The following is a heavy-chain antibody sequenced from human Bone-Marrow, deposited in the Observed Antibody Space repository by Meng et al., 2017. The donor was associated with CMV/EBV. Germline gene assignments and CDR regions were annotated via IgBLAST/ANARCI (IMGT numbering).Heavy chain of an antibody. CDR1: GYPSTTYY. Sequence: ASVKVSCKASGYPSTTYYMHWVRQAPGQGLEWMGIINPSGGSTSYAQKFQGRVTMTRDTSTSTVYMELSSLRSEDTAVYYCARDRSITMIVVDYYYGMDVWGQGTTVTVSS. J-gene: IGHJ6*02. CDR2: INPSGGST. V-gene: IGHV1-46*01. D-gene: IGHD3-22*01. CDR3: ARDRSITMIVVDYYYGMDV.